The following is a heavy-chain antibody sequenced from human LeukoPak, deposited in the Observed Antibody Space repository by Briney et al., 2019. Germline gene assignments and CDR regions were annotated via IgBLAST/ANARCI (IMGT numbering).Heavy chain of an antibody. V-gene: IGHV3-30*02. D-gene: IGHD6-19*01. CDR1: GFTFSSYG. CDR2: IRYDGSNK. J-gene: IGHJ4*02. CDR3: AKDAVAGNRYFDY. Sequence: PGGSLRLSCAASGFTFSSYGMHWVRQAPGKGPEWVAFIRYDGSNKYYADSVKGRFTISRDNSKNTLYLQMNSLRAEDTAVYYCAKDAVAGNRYFDYWGQGTLVTVSS.